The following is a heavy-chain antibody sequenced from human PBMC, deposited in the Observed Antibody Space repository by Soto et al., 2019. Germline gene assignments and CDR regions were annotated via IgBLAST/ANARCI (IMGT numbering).Heavy chain of an antibody. Sequence: LSRAFSGDSISSGGYYWSWKRQHPGKGLEWIGYIYYSGSTYYNPSLKSRVTISVDTSKNQFSLKLSSVTAADTAVYYCARDLVGATEPTYYYYYGMDVWGQGTTVTVSS. CDR1: GDSISSGGYY. CDR2: IYYSGST. V-gene: IGHV4-31*11. J-gene: IGHJ6*02. D-gene: IGHD1-26*01. CDR3: ARDLVGATEPTYYYYYGMDV.